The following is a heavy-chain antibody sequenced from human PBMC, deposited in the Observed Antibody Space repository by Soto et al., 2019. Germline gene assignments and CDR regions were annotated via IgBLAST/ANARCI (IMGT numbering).Heavy chain of an antibody. Sequence: QLQLQESGPGLVKPSETLSLTCTVSGGSISSSSYYWGWIRQPPGKGLEWIGSIYYSGSTYYNPSLKSRVTISVDTSKNQFSLKLSSVTAADTAVYYCARRRYYYDSSGYYYEEVDYWGQGTLVTVSS. CDR2: IYYSGST. J-gene: IGHJ4*02. D-gene: IGHD3-22*01. CDR3: ARRRYYYDSSGYYYEEVDY. CDR1: GGSISSSSYY. V-gene: IGHV4-39*01.